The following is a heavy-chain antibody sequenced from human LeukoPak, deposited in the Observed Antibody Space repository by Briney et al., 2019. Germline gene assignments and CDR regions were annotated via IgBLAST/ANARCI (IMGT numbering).Heavy chain of an antibody. CDR1: GYSFTSYW. D-gene: IGHD3/OR15-3a*01. CDR2: IYPGDSDT. Sequence: KIGESLKISCKGSGYSFTSYWIGWVRQMPGKGLEWMGIIYPGDSDTRYSPSFQGQVTISADKSISTAYLRWSSLKASDTAMYYCARHFNTGGLPTNWFDPWGQGTLVTVSS. CDR3: ARHFNTGGLPTNWFDP. V-gene: IGHV5-51*01. J-gene: IGHJ5*02.